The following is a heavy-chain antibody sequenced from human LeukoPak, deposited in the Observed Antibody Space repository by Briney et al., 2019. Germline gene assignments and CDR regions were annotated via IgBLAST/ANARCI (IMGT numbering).Heavy chain of an antibody. J-gene: IGHJ4*02. CDR2: IQSKTHGGTT. Sequence: GGPLRLSCAASVSDAWMNWVRQTPGKGLEWVGRIQSKTHGGTTDFAPPVKDRFTISRDDSKSMLFLQMNSLKPEDTAVYYCTTAFFGSPPGWGQGTLVTVSS. D-gene: IGHD2/OR15-2a*01. V-gene: IGHV3-15*01. CDR3: TTAFFGSPPG. CDR1: VSDAW.